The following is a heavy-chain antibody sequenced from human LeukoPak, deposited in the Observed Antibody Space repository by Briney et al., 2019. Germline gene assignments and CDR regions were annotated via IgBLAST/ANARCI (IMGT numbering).Heavy chain of an antibody. CDR3: AKDGGSDPDSFDI. V-gene: IGHV3-21*01. J-gene: IGHJ3*02. D-gene: IGHD2-15*01. Sequence: GGSLRLSCAASEFTFSSYTMNWVRQAPGKGLEWVSSISSSSSYIHYADSVKGRFTISRDNTKNSLYLQMNSLRAEDTAVYYCAKDGGSDPDSFDIWGQGTMVTVSS. CDR2: ISSSSSYI. CDR1: EFTFSSYT.